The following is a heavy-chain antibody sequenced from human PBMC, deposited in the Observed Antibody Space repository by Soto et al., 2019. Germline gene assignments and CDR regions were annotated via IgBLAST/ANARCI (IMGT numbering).Heavy chain of an antibody. J-gene: IGHJ3*02. Sequence: QVHLVQSGAEVKKAGASVKVSCKTSGYTFTSYDINWVRQATGQGLEWMGWMNPNSGNTAYAQKFQGRVTMTTNTSISTAYMELSSLRSEDTAVYYCARERSSGAFDIWGQGTMVTVSS. CDR2: MNPNSGNT. CDR3: ARERSSGAFDI. D-gene: IGHD1-26*01. V-gene: IGHV1-8*01. CDR1: GYTFTSYD.